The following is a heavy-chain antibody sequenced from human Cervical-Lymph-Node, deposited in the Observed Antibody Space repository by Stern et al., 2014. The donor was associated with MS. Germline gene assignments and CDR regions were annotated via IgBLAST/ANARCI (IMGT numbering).Heavy chain of an antibody. D-gene: IGHD6-13*01. J-gene: IGHJ4*02. CDR1: GDSVSSKGAA. CDR3: ARAAAGTLNFDY. CDR2: TSYRSKWYH. Sequence: QVQLQQSGPGLVKTSQTLSLTCAISGDSVSSKGAAWNWIRQSPSRGLEWLGRTSYRSKWYHDYAVSVETRMIINPDTSKNQFSLQLNSVSPEDTAVYYCARAAAGTLNFDYWGQGTLVTVSS. V-gene: IGHV6-1*01.